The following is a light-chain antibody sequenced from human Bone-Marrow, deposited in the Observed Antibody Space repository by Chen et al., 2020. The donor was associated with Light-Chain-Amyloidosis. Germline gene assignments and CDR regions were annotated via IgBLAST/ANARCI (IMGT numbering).Light chain of an antibody. CDR1: NIGSTS. CDR3: QVWDRSSNRPV. V-gene: IGLV3-21*02. J-gene: IGLJ3*02. Sequence: SYVLTQPSSVSVAPGQTVTIACGGNNIGSTSVHWYQQTPGQAPLLVVYDDSDRPSGIPERLSGSNSGNTATLTISRVEAGDEADYCCQVWDRSSNRPVFGGGTKLTVL. CDR2: DDS.